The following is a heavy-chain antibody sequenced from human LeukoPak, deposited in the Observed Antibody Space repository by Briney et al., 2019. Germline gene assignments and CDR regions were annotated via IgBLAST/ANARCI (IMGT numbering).Heavy chain of an antibody. Sequence: GGSLRLSCAVSGFTFRTYWMHWVRQVPGEGLVWASRINEDGSITNYADSVKGRFSISRDNAKNTLYLQMNSLRAEDTAAYYCGRDLGGRSGYWGQGTLVTVSS. CDR1: GFTFRTYW. J-gene: IGHJ4*02. D-gene: IGHD1-26*01. CDR2: INEDGSIT. V-gene: IGHV3-74*01. CDR3: GRDLGGRSGY.